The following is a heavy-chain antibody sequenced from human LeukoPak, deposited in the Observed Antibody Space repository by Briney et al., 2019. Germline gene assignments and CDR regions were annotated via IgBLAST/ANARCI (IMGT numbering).Heavy chain of an antibody. CDR1: GFSARSYY. Sequence: GGSLRLSFAGSGFSARSYYMSWVRQAPGKGLEWVSLIRGSGETFYADSVKGRFSISRDDSKNTVYLQMNSLRIEDTALYFCARDRAATQGWDEFDPWGQGTLVTVSS. CDR3: ARDRAATQGWDEFDP. J-gene: IGHJ5*02. V-gene: IGHV3-66*03. D-gene: IGHD6-19*01. CDR2: IRGSGET.